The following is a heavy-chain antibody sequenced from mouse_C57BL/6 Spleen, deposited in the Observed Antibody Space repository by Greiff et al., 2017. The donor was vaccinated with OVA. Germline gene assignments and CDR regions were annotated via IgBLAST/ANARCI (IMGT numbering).Heavy chain of an antibody. CDR1: GFTFSSYA. V-gene: IGHV5-4*01. CDR3: EREGSWFAY. CDR2: ISDGGGYT. Sequence: EVMLVESGGGLVKPGGSLKLSCAASGFTFSSYAMSWVRQTPEKRLEWVATISDGGGYTYYPDNLKGRFTISRDNAKNNLYLQMSHLKSEDKALYDCEREGSWFAYWGQGTLVTVSA. J-gene: IGHJ3*01.